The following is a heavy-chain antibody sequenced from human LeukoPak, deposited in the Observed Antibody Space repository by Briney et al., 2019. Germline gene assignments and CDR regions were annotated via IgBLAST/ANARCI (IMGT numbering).Heavy chain of an antibody. D-gene: IGHD6-19*01. CDR2: INHSGST. CDR1: GGSFSGYY. J-gene: IGHJ4*02. V-gene: IGHV4-34*01. Sequence: PSETLSLTCAVYGGSFSGYYWSRIRQPPGKGLEWIGEINHSGSTNYNPSLKSRVTISVDTSKNQFSLKLSSVTAADTAVYYCARGSRIAVAGTSGYFDYWGQGTLVTVSS. CDR3: ARGSRIAVAGTSGYFDY.